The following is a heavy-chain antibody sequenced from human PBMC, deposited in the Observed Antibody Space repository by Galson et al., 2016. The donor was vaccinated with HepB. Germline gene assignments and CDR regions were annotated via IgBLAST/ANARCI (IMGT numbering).Heavy chain of an antibody. CDR3: ARDQGFPDGHPDPFDC. CDR1: GFSFETYT. CDR2: IKQDGSEE. Sequence: SLRLSCAASGFSFETYTMAWVCQAPGKGPEWVANIKQDGSEEHYLDSVKGLFTISRDNAKSSLYLQMNSLRAEDTAVYYCARDQGFPDGHPDPFDCWGQGTLVTVSS. V-gene: IGHV3-7*03. J-gene: IGHJ4*02. D-gene: IGHD2-8*01.